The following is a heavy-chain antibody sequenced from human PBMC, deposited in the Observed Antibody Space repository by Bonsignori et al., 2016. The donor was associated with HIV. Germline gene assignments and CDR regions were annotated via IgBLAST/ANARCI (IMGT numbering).Heavy chain of an antibody. Sequence: WVRQAPGQGLEWMGGIIPILGIANYAQKFQGRVTITADKSTSTAYMELSSLRSEDTAVYYCARGSGYSYGYAFDYWGQGTLVTVSS. D-gene: IGHD5-18*01. CDR3: ARGSGYSYGYAFDY. V-gene: IGHV1-69*10. CDR2: IIPILGIA. J-gene: IGHJ4*02.